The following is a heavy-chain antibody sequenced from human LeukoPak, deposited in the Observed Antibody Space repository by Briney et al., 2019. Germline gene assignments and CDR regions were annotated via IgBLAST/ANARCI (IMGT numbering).Heavy chain of an antibody. Sequence: PSETLSLTCTVSGGSISSSSYYWGWIRQHPGKGLEWIGSIYYSGSTYYNPSLKSRVTISLDTSKNQFSLKLSSVSAADTAVYYCARHVRYYDSFDYWGQGTLVTVSS. CDR2: IYYSGST. D-gene: IGHD3-22*01. CDR1: GGSISSSSYY. V-gene: IGHV4-39*01. CDR3: ARHVRYYDSFDY. J-gene: IGHJ4*02.